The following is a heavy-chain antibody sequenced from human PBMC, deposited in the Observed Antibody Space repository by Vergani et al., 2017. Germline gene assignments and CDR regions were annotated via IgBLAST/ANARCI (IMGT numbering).Heavy chain of an antibody. Sequence: EVQLVESGGGLVQPGGSLRLSCAASGFTFSSYEMNWVRQAPGKGLEWVSYISSSGSTIYYADSVKGRFTISRDNAKNSLYLQMNSLRAEDTAVYYCARNNYDLWSPPGWFDPWGQGTLVTVSS. CDR1: GFTFSSYE. V-gene: IGHV3-48*03. CDR3: ARNNYDLWSPPGWFDP. CDR2: ISSSGSTI. J-gene: IGHJ5*02. D-gene: IGHD3-3*01.